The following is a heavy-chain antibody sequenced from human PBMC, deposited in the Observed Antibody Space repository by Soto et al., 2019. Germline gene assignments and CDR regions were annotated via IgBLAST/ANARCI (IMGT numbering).Heavy chain of an antibody. CDR3: ATQTGTVPNFADH. Sequence: QVQLVQSGAEVKKPGASVMVSCKTSGYTFTDFYINWVRQAPGQGLEWMGWINPNTGGTKPSQRFQGRVTLTRDTSITTAYMELTRLTSGDTAVYFCATQTGTVPNFADHWGQGTLVTVSS. D-gene: IGHD1-1*01. V-gene: IGHV1-2*02. J-gene: IGHJ4*02. CDR1: GYTFTDFY. CDR2: INPNTGGT.